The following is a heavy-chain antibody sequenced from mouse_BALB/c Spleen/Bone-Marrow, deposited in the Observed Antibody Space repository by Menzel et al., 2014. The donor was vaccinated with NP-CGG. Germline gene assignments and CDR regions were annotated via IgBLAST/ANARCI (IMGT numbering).Heavy chain of an antibody. J-gene: IGHJ2*01. CDR3: ARLGRYGDHDN. CDR2: INQGSRTI. D-gene: IGHD1-2*01. V-gene: IGHV4-2*02. Sequence: EVNLMDSGGGLVKPGGSLNLSCVASGFAFGRYGMSWARQAPGKGLEWIGEINQGSRTIIYSPSLKDKFIISRDNGKNTLYLQMSKVRSEDSAHYCSARLGRYGDHDNWGQGTTLTVSS. CDR1: GFAFGRYG.